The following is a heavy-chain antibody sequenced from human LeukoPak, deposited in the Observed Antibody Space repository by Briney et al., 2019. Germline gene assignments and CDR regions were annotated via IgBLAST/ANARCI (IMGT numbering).Heavy chain of an antibody. CDR2: SSSSGSTI. Sequence: KPGGSLRLSCAASGFTLSDYYMSWIRQAPGKGLEWVSYSSSSGSTIYYADSVKGRFAISRDNAKNSLYLQMNSLRAEDTAVYYCATRRDFIDYWGQGTLVTVSS. J-gene: IGHJ4*02. D-gene: IGHD3/OR15-3a*01. CDR3: ATRRDFIDY. V-gene: IGHV3-11*01. CDR1: GFTLSDYY.